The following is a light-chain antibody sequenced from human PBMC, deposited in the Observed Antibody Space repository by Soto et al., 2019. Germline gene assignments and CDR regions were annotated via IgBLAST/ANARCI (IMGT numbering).Light chain of an antibody. V-gene: IGKV3-20*01. CDR1: QSVDTNY. Sequence: EIVLTQSPGTLSLSPGERATLSCRASQSVDTNYLAWYQHKSGQPPRLLIHGSSNTATGIPDRFSGSGSEISFTITISRLEPADFAIYYCQHYGGSPRVTFGGGTKVEIK. CDR2: GSS. J-gene: IGKJ4*01. CDR3: QHYGGSPRVT.